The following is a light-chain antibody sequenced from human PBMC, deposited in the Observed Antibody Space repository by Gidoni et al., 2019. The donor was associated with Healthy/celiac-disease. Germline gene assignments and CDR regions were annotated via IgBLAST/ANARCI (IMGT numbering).Light chain of an antibody. CDR3: QQYGSSPLVT. CDR1: QSVSSSY. J-gene: IGKJ1*01. Sequence: EIVLTQSPGTLSLSPGERATLSSRASQSVSSSYLAWYQQKPGQAPRLLIYGASSRATGSPDRFSGSGSGTDFTLTISRLEPEDFAVYYCQQYGSSPLVTFGQGTKVEIK. CDR2: GAS. V-gene: IGKV3-20*01.